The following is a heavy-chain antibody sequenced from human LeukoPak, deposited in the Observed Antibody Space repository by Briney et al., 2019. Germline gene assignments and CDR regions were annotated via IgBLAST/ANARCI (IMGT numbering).Heavy chain of an antibody. CDR2: INPNSGDT. Sequence: GASVKVSCKTSGYTFTGYHMHWVRQAPGQGLEWMGRINPNSGDTNYAQKFQSRVTMTRDTSISTAYMELSRLTSDDTAMYYCARDYCSSTSCLFDYWGQGTLVTVSS. CDR3: ARDYCSSTSCLFDY. D-gene: IGHD2-2*01. J-gene: IGHJ4*02. CDR1: GYTFTGYH. V-gene: IGHV1-2*06.